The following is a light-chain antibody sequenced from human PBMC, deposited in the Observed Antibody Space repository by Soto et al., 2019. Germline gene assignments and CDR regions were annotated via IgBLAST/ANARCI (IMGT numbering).Light chain of an antibody. CDR2: GAS. Sequence: EIVLTQSPGTLSLSPGERATLSCRASQSVGSSYLAWYQQKPGQAPRLLIYGASSRATGIPDRFSGSGSGTDFTLTISRLEPEDFAVYYCQQYGSSSLYTFGQGTKVDIK. CDR3: QQYGSSSLYT. J-gene: IGKJ2*01. V-gene: IGKV3-20*01. CDR1: QSVGSSY.